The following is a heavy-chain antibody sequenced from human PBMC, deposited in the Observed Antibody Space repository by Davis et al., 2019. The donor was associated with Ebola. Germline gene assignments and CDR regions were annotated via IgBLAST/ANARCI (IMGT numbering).Heavy chain of an antibody. CDR3: ARVAGVTTVWYGMDV. V-gene: IGHV4-39*01. D-gene: IGHD4-17*01. CDR2: IYYSGST. J-gene: IGHJ6*02. Sequence: PSETLSLTCTVSGGSISSSSYYWGWIRQPPGKGLEWIGSIYYSGSTYYNPSLKSRVTISVDTSKNQFSLKLSSVTAADTAVYYCARVAGVTTVWYGMDVWGQGTTVTVSS. CDR1: GGSISSSSYY.